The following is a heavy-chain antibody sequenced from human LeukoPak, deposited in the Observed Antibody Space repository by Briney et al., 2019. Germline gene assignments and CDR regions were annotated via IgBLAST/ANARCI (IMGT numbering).Heavy chain of an antibody. CDR3: ARGGITMVRGVIIVFDY. Sequence: ASVKVSCKASGYTFTSYDINWVRQATGQGLERMGWMNPNSGNTGYAQKFQGRVTMTRNTSISTAYMELSSLRSEDTAVYYCARGGITMVRGVIIVFDYWGQGTLVTVSS. CDR2: MNPNSGNT. CDR1: GYTFTSYD. D-gene: IGHD3-10*01. V-gene: IGHV1-8*01. J-gene: IGHJ4*02.